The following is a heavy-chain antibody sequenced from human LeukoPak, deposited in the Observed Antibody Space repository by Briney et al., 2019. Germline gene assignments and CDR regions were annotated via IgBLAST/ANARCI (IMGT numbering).Heavy chain of an antibody. V-gene: IGHV3-30*02. CDR2: IRYDGSNK. D-gene: IGHD3-9*01. CDR3: AKDGGEYYDILTGYYPRLYYMDV. CDR1: GFTFSYAW. Sequence: PGGSLRLSCAASGFTFSYAWMHWVRQAPGKGLEWVAFIRYDGSNKYYADSVKGRFTISRDNSKNTLYLQMNSLRAEDTAVYYCAKDGGEYYDILTGYYPRLYYMDVWGKGTTVTISS. J-gene: IGHJ6*03.